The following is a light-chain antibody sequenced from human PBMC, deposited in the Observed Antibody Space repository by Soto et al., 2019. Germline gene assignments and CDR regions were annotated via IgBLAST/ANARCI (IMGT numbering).Light chain of an antibody. V-gene: IGKV3-20*01. CDR1: QSVSNNY. J-gene: IGKJ5*01. CDR3: QQDYNSPFT. CDR2: GAS. Sequence: EIVLTQSPGTLSLSPGERATLSCRTSQSVSNNYLAWYQQKPGQAPRLLIYGASSRATGIPDRFSGSGSGTDFTLSISRLEPEDFAVYYCQQDYNSPFTFGQGTRLEIK.